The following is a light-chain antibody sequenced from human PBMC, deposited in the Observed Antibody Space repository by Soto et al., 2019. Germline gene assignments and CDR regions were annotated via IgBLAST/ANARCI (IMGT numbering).Light chain of an antibody. CDR1: QSVACSS. CDR3: QQYGSSHLT. J-gene: IGKJ4*01. CDR2: AAS. V-gene: IGKV3-20*01. Sequence: EIMLTQSPCTLSLSPGDRATLSCRASQSVACSSLAWYQQKPAQAPRLLIYAASNMATCIPARFSGSGSGTDFSLIINGLEPEDFAVYFCQQYGSSHLTFGGGTKVDIK.